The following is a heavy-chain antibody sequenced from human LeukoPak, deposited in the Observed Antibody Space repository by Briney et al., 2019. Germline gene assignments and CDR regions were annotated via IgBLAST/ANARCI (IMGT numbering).Heavy chain of an antibody. J-gene: IGHJ5*02. CDR3: ARSPYGTGHFEP. D-gene: IGHD1-1*01. CDR2: MNPNNGHT. Sequence: ASVKVSYKDSGYTFTTYDINWVRQATGRGLECLGWMNPNNGHTGYEQKFQGRVTLTRDTSISTAYMELISLTSEDTAVYHCARSPYGTGHFEPGGQGSLVTVSS. V-gene: IGHV1-8*01. CDR1: GYTFTTYD.